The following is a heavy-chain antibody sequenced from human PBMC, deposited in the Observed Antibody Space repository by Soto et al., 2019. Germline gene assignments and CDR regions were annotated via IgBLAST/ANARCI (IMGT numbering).Heavy chain of an antibody. Sequence: PSETLSLTCTVSGGSISSGGYYWSWIRQHPGKGLEWIGYIYYSGSTYYNPSLKSRVTISVDTSKNQFSLKLSSVTAADTAVYYWARDGQDYTSYCYYYGMDVWGQGTTVTVSS. CDR3: ARDGQDYTSYCYYYGMDV. V-gene: IGHV4-31*03. CDR1: GGSISSGGYY. J-gene: IGHJ6*02. CDR2: IYYSGST. D-gene: IGHD4-4*01.